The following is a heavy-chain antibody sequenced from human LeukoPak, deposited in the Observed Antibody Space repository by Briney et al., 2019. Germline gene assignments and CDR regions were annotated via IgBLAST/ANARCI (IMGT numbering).Heavy chain of an antibody. CDR1: GFTFSSYD. CDR3: ARYCSSTSCYCD. V-gene: IGHV3-64*01. J-gene: IGHJ4*02. Sequence: GGSLRLSCAASGFTFSSYDMHWVRQAPGKGLEYVSAISTNGGSTDYANSVKGRFTISRDNSKNTLYLQMGSLRAKDMAVYYCARYCSSTSCYCDWGQGTLVTVSS. CDR2: ISTNGGST. D-gene: IGHD2-2*01.